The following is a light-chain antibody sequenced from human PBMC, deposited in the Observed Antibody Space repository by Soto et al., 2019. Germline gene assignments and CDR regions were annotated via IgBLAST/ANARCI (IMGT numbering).Light chain of an antibody. CDR1: QSFSSY. CDR2: DAS. Sequence: EIVLTQSPATLSLSPGERATLSCRASQSFSSYLAWYQQKTGQAPRLLIYDASKRATGIPARFSGRGSGTVFTLPVSSLEPEDFSVYYRQQRRNWPPVITFGQGTRLEIK. J-gene: IGKJ5*01. CDR3: QQRRNWPPVIT. V-gene: IGKV3-11*01.